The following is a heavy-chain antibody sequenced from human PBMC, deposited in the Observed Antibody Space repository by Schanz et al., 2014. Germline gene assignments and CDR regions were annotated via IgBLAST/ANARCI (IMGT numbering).Heavy chain of an antibody. CDR1: GYTFTCYY. CDR2: INPSVGNT. CDR3: ARGPSTGAFDI. J-gene: IGHJ3*02. V-gene: IGHV1-46*03. Sequence: QVQLVQSGAEVKKPGASVKVSCEASGYTFTCYYIHWFRQAPGQGLEWMGLINPSVGNTNYAQKFRGRVTMTRDTSTSTVYMELSSLRSEDTAVYFCARGPSTGAFDIWGQGTMVTVSS.